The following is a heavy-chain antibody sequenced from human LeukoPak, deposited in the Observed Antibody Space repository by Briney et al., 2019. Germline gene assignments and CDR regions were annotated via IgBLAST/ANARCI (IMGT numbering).Heavy chain of an antibody. CDR2: IYTSANT. CDR1: GASISSYY. D-gene: IGHD1-1*01. J-gene: IGHJ3*02. V-gene: IGHV4-4*07. CDR3: ARDRIWNDAGHDPFDI. Sequence: SETLSLTCNVSGASISSYYWSWIRQPAGKGLEWIGRIYTSANTNYSPSFKSRATISIDRSKNQFSLNLPSATAADTAVYYCARDRIWNDAGHDPFDIWGQGTMVTVSS.